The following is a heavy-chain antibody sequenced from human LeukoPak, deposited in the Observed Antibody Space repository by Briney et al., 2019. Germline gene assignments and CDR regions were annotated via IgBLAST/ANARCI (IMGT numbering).Heavy chain of an antibody. D-gene: IGHD6-19*01. CDR2: ISYSGTA. CDR1: TGSITGYY. J-gene: IGHJ2*01. V-gene: IGHV4-59*01. Sequence: SETLSLTCSVSTGSITGYYWSWIRQPPGKGLEWIGYISYSGTANYNPSLRSRATISVDTSKNQFSLRLNAVTAADTAVYYCARLRHSGGWQGWYFDLWGRGTLVTVSS. CDR3: ARLRHSGGWQGWYFDL.